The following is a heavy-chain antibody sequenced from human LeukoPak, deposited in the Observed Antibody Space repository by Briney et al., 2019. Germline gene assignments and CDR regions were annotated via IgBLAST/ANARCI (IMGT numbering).Heavy chain of an antibody. CDR2: INSRGSGE. CDR1: GFTFSSYS. J-gene: IGHJ4*02. CDR3: AREGSIVPHQDLDY. V-gene: IGHV3-21*01. D-gene: IGHD2-8*01. Sequence: GGSLRLSCAASGFTFSSYSMNRVRQAPGKGLEWVSSINSRGSGEYYADSVKGRFTISRDNAKNSLYLQMNSLRVEDTAVYYCAREGSIVPHQDLDYWGQGSLVTVSS.